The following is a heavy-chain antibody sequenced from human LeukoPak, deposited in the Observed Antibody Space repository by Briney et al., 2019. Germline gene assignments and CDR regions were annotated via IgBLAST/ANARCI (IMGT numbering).Heavy chain of an antibody. CDR1: GGSISSYY. Sequence: SETLSLTCTVSGGSISSYYWSWLRQPPGKGLEGVGYIYYSGSTNYNPSLKSRVTISVDTSKNQFALKLSSVTAADTAVYYCARGGYYGLGNAFRFDRWGKGTLVTVSS. CDR2: IYYSGST. CDR3: ARGGYYGLGNAFRFDR. J-gene: IGHJ5*02. V-gene: IGHV4-59*01. D-gene: IGHD3-10*01.